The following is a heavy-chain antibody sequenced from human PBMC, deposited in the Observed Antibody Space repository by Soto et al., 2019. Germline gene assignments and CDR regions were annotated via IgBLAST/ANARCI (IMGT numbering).Heavy chain of an antibody. CDR3: VRQEGRNVKWFDP. Sequence: PSETLSLTCTVSGGTISSSSYYWGWIRQPPGKGLEWIGSIYYSGSTYYNPSLKSRVTISVDTSKNQFSLKLRSVTAAAAAVYFCVRQEGRNVKWFDPWGQGTLVTVSS. D-gene: IGHD3-16*01. V-gene: IGHV4-39*01. CDR1: GGTISSSSYY. CDR2: IYYSGST. J-gene: IGHJ5*02.